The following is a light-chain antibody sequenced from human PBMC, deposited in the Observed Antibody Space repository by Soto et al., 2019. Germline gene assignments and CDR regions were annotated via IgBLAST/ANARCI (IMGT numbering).Light chain of an antibody. V-gene: IGLV2-14*01. CDR2: DVS. CDR1: SSDVGGHNY. CDR3: TSYTDTGTLV. Sequence: QSALTQPASVSGSPGQSITISCTGTSSDVGGHNYVSWYQQHPGKAPKFMIYDVSNRPSGVSNRFSGSKSGNTASLTISGLQAEDEADYYCTSYTDTGTLVFGGGTKLTVL. J-gene: IGLJ2*01.